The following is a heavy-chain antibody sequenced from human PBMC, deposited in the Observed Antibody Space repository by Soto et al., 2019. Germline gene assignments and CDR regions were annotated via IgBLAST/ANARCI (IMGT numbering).Heavy chain of an antibody. CDR1: GFTFSSYW. Sequence: PGGSLRLSCAASGFTFSSYWMHWVRQAPGKGLVWVSRINSDGSSTSYADSVKGRFTISRDNAKNTLYLQMNSLRAEDTAVYYCARGGVFYLAPDYWGQGTLVTVSS. D-gene: IGHD6-13*01. CDR3: ARGGVFYLAPDY. V-gene: IGHV3-74*01. CDR2: INSDGSST. J-gene: IGHJ4*02.